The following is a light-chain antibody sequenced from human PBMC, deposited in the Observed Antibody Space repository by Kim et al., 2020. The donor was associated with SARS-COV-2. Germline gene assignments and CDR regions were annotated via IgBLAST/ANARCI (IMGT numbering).Light chain of an antibody. CDR3: QKYNSAPWT. V-gene: IGKV1-27*01. CDR1: QGIIFF. CDR2: AAS. J-gene: IGKJ1*01. Sequence: ACMGDCVTITCRTSQGIIFFLAWYQQRPGKVPKVLFYAASTLQSGVPSRFSGGGSGTDFTLSISGLQPEDVATYYCQKYNSAPWTFGQVTKVHIK.